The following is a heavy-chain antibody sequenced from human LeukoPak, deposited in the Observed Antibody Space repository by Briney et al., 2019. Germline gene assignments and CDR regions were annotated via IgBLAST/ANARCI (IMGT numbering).Heavy chain of an antibody. Sequence: SGTLSLTCAVSGGSISRSNWWSWVRQPPGKGLEWIGEIYHSGSTNYNPSLKSRVTISVDTSKNQFSLKLSSVTAADTAVYYCAILYYDSSGYSLDYWGQGTLVTVSS. CDR1: GGSISRSNW. J-gene: IGHJ4*02. V-gene: IGHV4-4*02. D-gene: IGHD3-22*01. CDR3: AILYYDSSGYSLDY. CDR2: IYHSGST.